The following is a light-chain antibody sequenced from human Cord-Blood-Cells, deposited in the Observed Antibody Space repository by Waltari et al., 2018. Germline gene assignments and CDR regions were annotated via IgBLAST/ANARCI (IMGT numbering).Light chain of an antibody. CDR3: CSYAGSSTSVV. CDR2: EVS. V-gene: IGLV2-23*02. Sequence: QSALTPPASVSGSPGQSITISCTATSSDVGSYNLVSWYQQHPGKAPKLMIYEVSKRPSGVSNRFSGSKSGNTASLTISGLQAEDEADYYCCSYAGSSTSVVFGGGTKLTVL. J-gene: IGLJ2*01. CDR1: SSDVGSYNL.